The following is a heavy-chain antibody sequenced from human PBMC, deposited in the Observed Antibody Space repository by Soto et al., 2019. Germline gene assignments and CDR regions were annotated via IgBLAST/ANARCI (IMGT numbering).Heavy chain of an antibody. CDR1: TFTFTSSA. V-gene: IGHV1-58*01. CDR2: IVVGSGNT. J-gene: IGHJ4*02. Sequence: QMQLVQSGPEVKKPGTSVKVSCEASTFTFTSSAVQWVRQARGQRLEWIGWIVVGSGNTQYAQNFQERVPLTRDMSSCTAYLELSSLRSEDTAVYYCATHREGATYYFDYWGQGTLLTVSS. D-gene: IGHD1-26*01. CDR3: ATHREGATYYFDY.